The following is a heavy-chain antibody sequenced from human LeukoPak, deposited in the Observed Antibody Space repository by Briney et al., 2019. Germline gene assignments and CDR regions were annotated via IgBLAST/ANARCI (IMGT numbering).Heavy chain of an antibody. CDR2: ITTSDGNT. Sequence: GGSLRLSCAASGFTFSSYTMSWVRQAPGKGLEWVSTITTSDGNTYYADSVKGRFTVSRDNSKNTLFLQMNSLRAEDTVVYYCAKDGGLWVSAHWGDSWGRGTLVTVSS. CDR1: GFTFSSYT. D-gene: IGHD7-27*01. J-gene: IGHJ4*02. CDR3: AKDGGLWVSAHWGDS. V-gene: IGHV3-23*01.